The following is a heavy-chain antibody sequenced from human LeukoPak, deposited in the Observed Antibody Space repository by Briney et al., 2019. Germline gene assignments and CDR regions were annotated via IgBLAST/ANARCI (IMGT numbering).Heavy chain of an antibody. D-gene: IGHD2-15*01. CDR2: INPDGSRK. Sequence: GGSLRLSCAASGFTFSSHWMNWVRQAPGKGLEWVANINPDGSRKLNVDSVKDRFTISRDNAQSSLFLQVNSLRAEDTAVYYCAGWGSCSGVICNVWGQGTLVTVSA. CDR3: AGWGSCSGVICNV. CDR1: GFTFSSHW. J-gene: IGHJ4*02. V-gene: IGHV3-7*02.